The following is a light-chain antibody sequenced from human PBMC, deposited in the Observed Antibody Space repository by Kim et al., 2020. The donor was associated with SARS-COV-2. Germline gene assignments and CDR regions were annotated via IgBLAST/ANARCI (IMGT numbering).Light chain of an antibody. V-gene: IGLV1-51*01. CDR3: GTWDSRLSAWV. J-gene: IGLJ3*02. Sequence: QSVLTQPPSVSAAPGQKVTISCSGSSSNIGNNYVSWYQQLPGTAPKLLIYDNNKRPSGIPDRFSGSKSGTSATLGITGLQTGDEADYYCGTWDSRLSAWVFGGGTHLTVL. CDR2: DNN. CDR1: SSNIGNNY.